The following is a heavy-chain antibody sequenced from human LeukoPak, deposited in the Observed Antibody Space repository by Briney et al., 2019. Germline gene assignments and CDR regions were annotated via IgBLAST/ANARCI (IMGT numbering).Heavy chain of an antibody. D-gene: IGHD3-16*02. V-gene: IGHV1-69*13. CDR2: IIPIFGTA. Sequence: ASVKVSCKASGGTFSSYAISWVRQAPGQGLEWMGGIIPIFGTANYAQKFQGRVTITADESTSTAYMELSSLRSEDTAVHYCAREAENDYVWGSYRYGGYYFDYWGQGTLVTVSS. CDR3: AREAENDYVWGSYRYGGYYFDY. CDR1: GGTFSSYA. J-gene: IGHJ4*02.